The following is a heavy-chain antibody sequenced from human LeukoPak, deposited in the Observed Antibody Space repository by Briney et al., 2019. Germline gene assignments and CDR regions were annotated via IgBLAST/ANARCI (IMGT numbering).Heavy chain of an antibody. CDR1: GFTISNYW. D-gene: IGHD6-6*01. J-gene: IGHJ4*02. V-gene: IGHV3-7*05. CDR2: IKLDGSEK. Sequence: GGSLSLTCEASGFTISNYWWTWVRQAPGKGLEWVANIKLDGSEKSYVDSVKGRFTIPRDNAKNSLFLQMNRLRAEDTAVYYCAIGGETRLGYWGQGTLVTVSS. CDR3: AIGGETRLGY.